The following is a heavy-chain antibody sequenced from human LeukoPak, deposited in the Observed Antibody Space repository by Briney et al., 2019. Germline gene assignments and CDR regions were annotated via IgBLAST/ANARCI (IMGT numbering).Heavy chain of an antibody. V-gene: IGHV3-23*05. J-gene: IGHJ6*02. D-gene: IGHD3-10*02. CDR2: IGSDNKP. Sequence: GGSLRLSCEASGFTFSAYAMTWVRQAPGQGLEWVSSIGSDNKPHYSESVKGRFAVSRDNSKSMLFLQLNNLAADYTALYYCAGELHYYVAMVAWGQGTTVTVSS. CDR1: GFTFSAYA. CDR3: AGELHYYVAMVA.